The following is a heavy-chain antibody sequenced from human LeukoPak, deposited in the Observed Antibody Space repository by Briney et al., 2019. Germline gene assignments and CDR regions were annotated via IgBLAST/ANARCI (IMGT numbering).Heavy chain of an antibody. Sequence: GGSLRLSCAASGFTFNSYWMNWVRQAPGKGLEWVSYISSSGSTIYYADSVKGRFTISRDNAKNSLYLQMNSLRAEDTAVYYCAELGITMIGGVWGKGTTVTISS. V-gene: IGHV3-48*04. D-gene: IGHD3-10*02. CDR2: ISSSGSTI. CDR3: AELGITMIGGV. J-gene: IGHJ6*04. CDR1: GFTFNSYW.